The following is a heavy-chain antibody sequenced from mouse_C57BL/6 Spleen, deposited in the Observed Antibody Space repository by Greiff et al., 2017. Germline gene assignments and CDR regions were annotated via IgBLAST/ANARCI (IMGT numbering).Heavy chain of an antibody. Sequence: EVHLVESGGGLVQPGGSLSLSCAASGFTFTAYYMSWVRQPPGKALEWLGFIRNKANGYTTESSASLKGRFTISRDNSQSILYLQMNALGAEDSATYYCARLGGDAECAYWGQGTLVTVSA. J-gene: IGHJ3*01. D-gene: IGHD3-3*01. V-gene: IGHV7-3*01. CDR2: IRNKANGYTT. CDR1: GFTFTAYY. CDR3: ARLGGDAECAY.